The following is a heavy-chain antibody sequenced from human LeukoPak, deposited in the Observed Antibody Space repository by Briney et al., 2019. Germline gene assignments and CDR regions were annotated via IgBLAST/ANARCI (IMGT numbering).Heavy chain of an antibody. CDR1: GGSISSSSYY. CDR2: IYYSGST. J-gene: IGHJ4*02. V-gene: IGHV4-39*01. D-gene: IGHD3-22*01. Sequence: PSETLSLTCTVSGGSISSSSYYWGWIRQPPGKVLEWIGSIYYSGSTYYNPSLKSRVTISVDTSKNQFSRKLSSVTAADTAVYYCARHGSLYYYDSSGYDYWGQGTLVTVSS. CDR3: ARHGSLYYYDSSGYDY.